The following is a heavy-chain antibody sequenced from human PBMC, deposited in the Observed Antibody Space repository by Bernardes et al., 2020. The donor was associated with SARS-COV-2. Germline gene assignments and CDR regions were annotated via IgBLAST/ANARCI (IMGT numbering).Heavy chain of an antibody. Sequence: GALRLSCAASGFTFSSYTMNWVRQAPGKGLEWISSISTSSSYISYSDSVRGRFTISRDNAKNSMSLPINSLRAEDTAVDYCARVDFSNLYYFDYWGQGTPVTVSS. CDR2: ISTSSSYI. V-gene: IGHV3-21*06. CDR1: GFTFSSYT. CDR3: ARVDFSNLYYFDY. D-gene: IGHD4-4*01. J-gene: IGHJ4*02.